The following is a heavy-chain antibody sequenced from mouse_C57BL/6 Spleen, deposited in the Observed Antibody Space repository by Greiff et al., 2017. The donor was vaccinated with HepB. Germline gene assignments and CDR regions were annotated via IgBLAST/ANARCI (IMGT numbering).Heavy chain of an antibody. D-gene: IGHD1-1*01. Sequence: VQLQQSGPELVKPGASVKISCKASGYSFTSYYIHWVKQRPGQGLEWIGWIYPGSGNTKYNEKFKGKATLTADTSSSTAYMQLSSLTSEDSAVYDCARAPFITTVVEAWYFEVWGTGTTVTVSS. CDR3: ARAPFITTVVEAWYFEV. J-gene: IGHJ1*03. CDR1: GYSFTSYY. V-gene: IGHV1-66*01. CDR2: IYPGSGNT.